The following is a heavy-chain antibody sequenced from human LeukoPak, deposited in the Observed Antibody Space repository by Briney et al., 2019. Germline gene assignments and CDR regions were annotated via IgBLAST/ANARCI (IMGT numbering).Heavy chain of an antibody. D-gene: IGHD3-16*01. CDR2: IYSGGST. Sequence: PGGSLRLSCALSGFTPIHYWMTWVRQAPGKGLEWVSVIYSGGSTYYADSVKGRFTISRDNSKNTLYLQMNSLRAEDTAVYYCARDLAYWGQGTLVTVSS. J-gene: IGHJ4*02. V-gene: IGHV3-53*01. CDR1: GFTPIHYW. CDR3: ARDLAY.